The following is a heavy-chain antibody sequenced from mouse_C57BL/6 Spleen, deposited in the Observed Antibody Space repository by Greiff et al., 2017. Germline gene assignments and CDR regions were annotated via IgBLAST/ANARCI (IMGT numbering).Heavy chain of an antibody. V-gene: IGHV1-54*01. CDR2: INPGSGGT. D-gene: IGHD4-1*01. Sequence: VQLQQSGAELVRPGTSVKVSCKASGYAFTNYLIEWVKQRPGQGLEWIGVINPGSGGTNYNEKFKGKATLTADKSSSTAYMQLSSLTSEDSAVXFCARYGTDWYFDVWGTGTTVTVSS. CDR1: GYAFTNYL. CDR3: ARYGTDWYFDV. J-gene: IGHJ1*03.